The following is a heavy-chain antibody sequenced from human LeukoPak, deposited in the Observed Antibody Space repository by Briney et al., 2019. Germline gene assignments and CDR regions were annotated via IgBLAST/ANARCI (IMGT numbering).Heavy chain of an antibody. CDR2: ISAYNGNT. CDR3: ARWLGTGYFHYFDY. CDR1: GGTFSSYG. D-gene: IGHD3/OR15-3a*01. Sequence: ASVKVSCKASGGTFSSYGISWVRQAPGQGLEWMGWISAYNGNTNYAQKLQGRVTMTTDTSTSTAYMELRSLRSDDTAVYYCARWLGTGYFHYFDYWGQGTLVTVSS. J-gene: IGHJ4*02. V-gene: IGHV1-18*01.